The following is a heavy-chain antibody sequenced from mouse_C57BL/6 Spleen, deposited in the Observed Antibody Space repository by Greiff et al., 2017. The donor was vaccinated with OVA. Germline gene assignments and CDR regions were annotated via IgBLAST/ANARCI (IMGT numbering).Heavy chain of an antibody. J-gene: IGHJ1*03. CDR2: IDPEDGDT. V-gene: IGHV14-1*01. CDR1: GFNIKDYY. Sequence: VQLQQSGAELVRPGASVKLSCTASGFNIKDYYMHWVKQRPEQGLEWIGRIDPEDGDTEYAPKFQGKATMTADPSSNTSYLQLGILTSEDTAVYYCTTDYYGRGWYFDVWGTGTTVTVSS. CDR3: TTDYYGRGWYFDV. D-gene: IGHD1-1*01.